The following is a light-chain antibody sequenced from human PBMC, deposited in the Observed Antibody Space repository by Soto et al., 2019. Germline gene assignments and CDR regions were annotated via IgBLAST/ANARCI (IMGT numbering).Light chain of an antibody. CDR1: KIGSKS. V-gene: IGLV3-21*04. CDR2: YDS. Sequence: SYELTQPPSVSVAPGKTARITCGGNKIGSKSVHWYQQKPGQAPVPVIYYDSDRPSGIPERFSGSNSGNTATLTTSRVEAGDEADYYCRVWDSSSDHPGVFGGGTKLTVL. CDR3: RVWDSSSDHPGV. J-gene: IGLJ2*01.